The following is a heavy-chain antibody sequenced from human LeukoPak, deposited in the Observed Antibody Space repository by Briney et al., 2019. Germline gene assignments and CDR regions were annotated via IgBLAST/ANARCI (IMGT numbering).Heavy chain of an antibody. CDR1: GGPISSGSYY. Sequence: SQTLTLTCTASGGPISSGSYYWSRIPQPTGKGREWNRRNYTSGKTNYNPFHKSRITISVHPSKHPFSLKLSSVTPADTAVYYYARGAHSYGIGELGFDYWRQATLDTVSP. CDR3: ARGAHSYGIGELGFDY. CDR2: NYTSGKT. V-gene: IGHV4-61*02. D-gene: IGHD5-18*01. J-gene: IGHJ4*02.